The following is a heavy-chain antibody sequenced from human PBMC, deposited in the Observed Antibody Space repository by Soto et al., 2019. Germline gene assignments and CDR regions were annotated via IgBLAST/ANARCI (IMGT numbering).Heavy chain of an antibody. V-gene: IGHV3-30-3*01. Sequence: QVELVESGGGVVQPGRSLRLSCATSGLTFSDHAMHWVRQAPGKGLEWAAVISYDGSYKYYADSVKGRFTIFRDHSKNTLHLQMNSLRVEDTAVYYCASPTTRYYYHGLDVWGQGTTVTVSS. J-gene: IGHJ6*02. D-gene: IGHD4-4*01. CDR3: ASPTTRYYYHGLDV. CDR1: GLTFSDHA. CDR2: ISYDGSYK.